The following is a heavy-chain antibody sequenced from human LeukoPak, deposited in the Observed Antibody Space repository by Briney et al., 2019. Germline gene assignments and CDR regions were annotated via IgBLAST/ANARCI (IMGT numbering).Heavy chain of an antibody. CDR2: MSGSGGST. CDR1: GFTFSSYA. J-gene: IGHJ4*02. Sequence: GGSLRLSCAASGFTFSSYAMSWVRQAPGKGLEWVSTMSGSGGSTYYADSVKGRFTISRDNSKNTLYLQMNTLRAEDTAVYYCAKDTYYYDSSDYWGQGTLVTVSS. V-gene: IGHV3-23*01. D-gene: IGHD3-22*01. CDR3: AKDTYYYDSSDY.